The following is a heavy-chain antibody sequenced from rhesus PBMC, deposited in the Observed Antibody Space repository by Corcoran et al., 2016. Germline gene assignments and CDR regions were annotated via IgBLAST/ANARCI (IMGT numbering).Heavy chain of an antibody. D-gene: IGHD5-42*01. CDR2: IYGSGGSN. CDR1: GYSISSGYY. J-gene: IGHJ2*01. Sequence: QVQLQESGPGLVKPSETLSLTCAVSGYSISSGYYWGWIRQPPGKGLEWIGSIYGSGGSNYLNPSHKGRVTLSVDTSKNQFSLKLSAVTAADTAVYYCARVGSSWSEWDTVGTEWYFDLWGPGTPIAISS. CDR3: ARVGSSWSEWDTVGTEWYFDL. V-gene: IGHV4S14*01.